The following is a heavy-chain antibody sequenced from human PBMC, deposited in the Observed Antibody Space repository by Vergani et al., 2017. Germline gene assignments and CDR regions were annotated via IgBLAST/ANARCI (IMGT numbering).Heavy chain of an antibody. CDR3: ARDGRITGTTEVGY. CDR1: GFTFSSYS. J-gene: IGHJ4*02. CDR2: IHSSSSNI. D-gene: IGHD1-20*01. Sequence: EVQLVESGGGLVQPGGSLRLSCAASGFTFSSYSMHWVRQAPGKGLEWVSYIHSSSSNIYYADSVKGRFTISRDNAKNSLYLQMNSLRAEDTAVYYCARDGRITGTTEVGYWGQGTLVTVSS. V-gene: IGHV3-48*01.